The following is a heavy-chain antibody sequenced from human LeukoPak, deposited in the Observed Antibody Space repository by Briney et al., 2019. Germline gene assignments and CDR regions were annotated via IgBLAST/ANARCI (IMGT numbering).Heavy chain of an antibody. J-gene: IGHJ3*02. V-gene: IGHV4-39*01. CDR1: GGSISSSSYY. D-gene: IGHD2-21*01. CDR3: ARQGTYCGGDCYHDAFDI. Sequence: SETLSLTCTVSGGSISSSSYYWGWIRQPPGKGLEWIGSIYYSGSTYYNPSLKSRATISVDTSKNQFSLKLSSVTAADTAVYYCARQGTYCGGDCYHDAFDIWGQGTMVTVSS. CDR2: IYYSGST.